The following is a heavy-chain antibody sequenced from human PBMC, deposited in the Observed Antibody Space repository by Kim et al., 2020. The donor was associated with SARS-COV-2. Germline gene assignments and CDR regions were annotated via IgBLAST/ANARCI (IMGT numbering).Heavy chain of an antibody. D-gene: IGHD2-15*01. CDR1: GGSISSYY. Sequence: SETLSLTCTGSGGSISSYYWSWIRQPPGKGLEWIGNIYYSGSTNYNPSLKSRVTISVDTSKNQLSLKLSSVTAADTAVYYCARSPLGWGSGGGVTTHWF. J-gene: IGHJ5*01. CDR3: ARSPLGWGSGGGVTTHWF. CDR2: IYYSGST. V-gene: IGHV4-59*01.